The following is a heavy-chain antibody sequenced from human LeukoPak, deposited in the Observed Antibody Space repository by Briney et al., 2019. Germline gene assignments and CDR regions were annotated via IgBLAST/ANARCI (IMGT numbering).Heavy chain of an antibody. Sequence: ASVKVSCKASGYTFTSYDINWVRQATGQGLEWMGWMNPNSGNTGYAQKFQGRATMTRNTSISTAYMELSSLRSEDTAVYYCAGDNGRVDAFDIWGQGTMVTVSS. D-gene: IGHD1-14*01. J-gene: IGHJ3*02. CDR3: AGDNGRVDAFDI. CDR1: GYTFTSYD. V-gene: IGHV1-8*01. CDR2: MNPNSGNT.